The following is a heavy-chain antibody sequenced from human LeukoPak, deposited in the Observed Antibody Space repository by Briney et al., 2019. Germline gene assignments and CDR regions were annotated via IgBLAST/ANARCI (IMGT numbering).Heavy chain of an antibody. CDR1: GFTFSSYG. J-gene: IGHJ1*01. D-gene: IGHD6-13*01. CDR2: ISYDGSNK. CDR3: AKGLAAAGFAEYFQH. Sequence: GGSLRLSCAASGFTFSSYGMHWVRQAPGKGLEWLAVISYDGSNKYYADSVKGRFTISRDNSKNTLYLQMNSLRAEDTAVYYCAKGLAAAGFAEYFQHWGQGTLVTVSS. V-gene: IGHV3-30*18.